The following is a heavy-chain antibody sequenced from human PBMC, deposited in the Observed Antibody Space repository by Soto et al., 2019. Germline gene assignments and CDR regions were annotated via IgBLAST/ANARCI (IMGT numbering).Heavy chain of an antibody. J-gene: IGHJ4*02. CDR1: GFTVSSNY. D-gene: IGHD4-17*01. CDR3: ARDPFYDYGDYGFDY. Sequence: GGSLRLSCAASGFTVSSNYMSWVRQAPGKGLEWVSVIYSGGSTYYADSVKGRFTISRDNSKNTLYLQMNSLRAEDTAVYYCARDPFYDYGDYGFDYWGQGTLVTVSS. V-gene: IGHV3-66*01. CDR2: IYSGGST.